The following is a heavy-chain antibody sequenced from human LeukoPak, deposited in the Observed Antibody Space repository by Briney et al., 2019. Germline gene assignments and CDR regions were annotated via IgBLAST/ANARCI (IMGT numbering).Heavy chain of an antibody. V-gene: IGHV3-48*02. CDR3: AGFGESAY. J-gene: IGHJ4*02. CDR1: GFSISAYG. Sequence: TGGSLRLSCAASGFSISAYGMHWVRQAPGKGLEWVSYVSSSSSTIYYADSVKGRFTISRDNAKNSLYQQMNSLRDEDTAVYYCAGFGESAYWGQGTLVTVSS. CDR2: VSSSSSTI. D-gene: IGHD3-10*01.